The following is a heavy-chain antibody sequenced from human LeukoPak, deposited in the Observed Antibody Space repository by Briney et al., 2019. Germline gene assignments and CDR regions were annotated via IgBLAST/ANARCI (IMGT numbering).Heavy chain of an antibody. Sequence: PSETLSLTCTVSGNSIRSYYWNWIRQPPGKGLEWNGYIYYSGTTSYNPSLRSRVTISVDMSKNQFSLRLTSVTAADTAVYYCARQSEGFDSWGQGTLVTVSS. J-gene: IGHJ4*02. V-gene: IGHV4-59*08. CDR3: ARQSEGFDS. CDR2: IYYSGTT. CDR1: GNSIRSYY.